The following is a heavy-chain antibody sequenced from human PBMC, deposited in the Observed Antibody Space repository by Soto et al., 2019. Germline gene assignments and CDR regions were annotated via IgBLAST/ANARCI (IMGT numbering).Heavy chain of an antibody. V-gene: IGHV3-7*03. Sequence: XESLRLSCAASGFTFSSYWMSWVRQAPGKGLEWVANIKQDGSEKYYVDSVKGRFTISKDNAKNSLYLQMNSLRAEDTAVYYCARDYYDSRGYSDYWGQGTPVTVSS. CDR3: ARDYYDSRGYSDY. CDR2: IKQDGSEK. CDR1: GFTFSSYW. J-gene: IGHJ4*02. D-gene: IGHD3-22*01.